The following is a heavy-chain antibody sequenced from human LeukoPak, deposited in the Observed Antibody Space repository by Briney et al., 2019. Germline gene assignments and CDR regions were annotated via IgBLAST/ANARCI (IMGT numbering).Heavy chain of an antibody. V-gene: IGHV4-59*01. Sequence: KPSETLSLTCTVSGGSISSYYWSWIRQPPGKGLEWIGYIYYSGSTNYNPSLKSRVTISVDTSKNQFSLKLSSVTAADTAVYYCVRGGYGEVFPWGQGTLVTVSS. CDR1: GGSISSYY. J-gene: IGHJ5*02. CDR3: VRGGYGEVFP. D-gene: IGHD4-17*01. CDR2: IYYSGST.